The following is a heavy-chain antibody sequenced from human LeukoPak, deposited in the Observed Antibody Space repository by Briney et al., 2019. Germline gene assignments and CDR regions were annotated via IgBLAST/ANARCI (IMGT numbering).Heavy chain of an antibody. CDR3: ARDGIREQWLAKNAFDI. CDR2: IRYDGSNK. D-gene: IGHD6-19*01. CDR1: GFTFSSYG. J-gene: IGHJ3*02. V-gene: IGHV3-30*02. Sequence: GGSLRLSCAASGFTFSSYGMHWVRQAPGKGLEWVAFIRYDGSNKYYADSVKGRFTISRDNSKNTLYLQMNSLRAEDTAVYYCARDGIREQWLAKNAFDIWGQGTMVTVSS.